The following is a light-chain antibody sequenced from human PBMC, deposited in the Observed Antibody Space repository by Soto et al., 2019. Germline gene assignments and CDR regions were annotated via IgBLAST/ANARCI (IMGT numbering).Light chain of an antibody. CDR3: QQYAGSPRT. CDR1: QSISSW. Sequence: DIQMTQSPSTLSASVGDRVTITCRASQSISSWLAWYQQKPGKAPKLLIYKASSLESGVPSRFSGSGYGTEFTLTINRVEPEDFAVYFCQQYAGSPRTFGQGTKVDIK. CDR2: KAS. J-gene: IGKJ1*01. V-gene: IGKV1-5*03.